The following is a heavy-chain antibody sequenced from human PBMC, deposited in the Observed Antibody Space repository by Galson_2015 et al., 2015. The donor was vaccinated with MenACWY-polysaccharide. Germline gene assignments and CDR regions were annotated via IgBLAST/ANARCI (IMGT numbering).Heavy chain of an antibody. J-gene: IGHJ6*03. CDR1: GYDFTTYW. V-gene: IGHV5-51*01. D-gene: IGHD3-9*01. CDR3: ARLTGPYSYYFYYMDV. Sequence: QSGAEVKKPGEFLKISCKGSGYDFTTYWIAWVRQMPGKGLEWMGIIYPGDSDSTYSPSFQGQVTFSVDKSITTAYLQWASLKASDTAIYYCARLTGPYSYYFYYMDV. CDR2: IYPGDSDS.